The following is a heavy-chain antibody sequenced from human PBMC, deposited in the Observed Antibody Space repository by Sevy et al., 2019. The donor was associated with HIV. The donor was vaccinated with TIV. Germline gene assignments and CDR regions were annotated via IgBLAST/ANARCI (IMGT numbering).Heavy chain of an antibody. CDR3: ARVGQTPDCSSTSCYYYYYGMDV. V-gene: IGHV3-7*01. CDR2: IKQDGSEK. D-gene: IGHD2-2*01. J-gene: IGHJ6*02. Sequence: GGSLRLSCAASGFTFSSYWMSWVRQAPGKGLEWVANIKQDGSEKYYVDSVKGRFTISRDNAKNSLYLQMNSLRAEDTAVYYCARVGQTPDCSSTSCYYYYYGMDVWGQGTTVTVSS. CDR1: GFTFSSYW.